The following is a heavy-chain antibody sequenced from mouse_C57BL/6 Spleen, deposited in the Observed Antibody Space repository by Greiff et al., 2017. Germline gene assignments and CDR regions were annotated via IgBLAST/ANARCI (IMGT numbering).Heavy chain of an antibody. D-gene: IGHD2-1*01. CDR3: ARDPRGNYPAWFAY. V-gene: IGHV5-4*01. J-gene: IGHJ3*01. Sequence: EVRLVESGGGLVKPGGSLKLSCAASGFTFSSYAMSWVRQTPEKRLEWVATISDGGSYTYYPDNVKGRFTISRDNAKNNLYLQMSHLKSEDTAMYYCARDPRGNYPAWFAYWGQGTLVTVSA. CDR1: GFTFSSYA. CDR2: ISDGGSYT.